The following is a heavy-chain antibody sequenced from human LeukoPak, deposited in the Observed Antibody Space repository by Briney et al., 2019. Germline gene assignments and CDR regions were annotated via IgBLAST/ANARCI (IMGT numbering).Heavy chain of an antibody. D-gene: IGHD5-12*01. CDR1: GFTLSSYT. Sequence: GGSLRLSCAASGFTLSSYTMSWVRQAPGKGLEWVANIKQDGSEKYYVDSVKGRFTISRDNAKNSLYLQMNSLRAEDTAVYYCARDLWLAFDIWGQGTMVTVSS. CDR2: IKQDGSEK. V-gene: IGHV3-7*01. CDR3: ARDLWLAFDI. J-gene: IGHJ3*02.